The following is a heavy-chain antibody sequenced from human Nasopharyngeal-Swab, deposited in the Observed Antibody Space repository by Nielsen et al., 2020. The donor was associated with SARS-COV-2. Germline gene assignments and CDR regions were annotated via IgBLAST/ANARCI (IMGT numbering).Heavy chain of an antibody. Sequence: GESLKISCAASGFTFSDHYMTWIRQAPGKGLEWVLYISPSSSDTNYADSVKGRFTISRDNAKNSLYLQINSLRAEDTAVYYCARGHYGLDVWGQGTTVTVSS. V-gene: IGHV3-11*06. CDR1: GFTFSDHY. CDR2: ISPSSSDT. CDR3: ARGHYGLDV. J-gene: IGHJ6*02.